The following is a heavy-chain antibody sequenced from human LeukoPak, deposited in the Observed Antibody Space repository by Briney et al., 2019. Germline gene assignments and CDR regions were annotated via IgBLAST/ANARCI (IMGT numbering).Heavy chain of an antibody. J-gene: IGHJ5*02. D-gene: IGHD6-13*01. CDR2: MNPNSGDT. V-gene: IGHV1-8*01. CDR3: VKHSRAAGYDP. Sequence: ASVKVSCKASGYTFTSYDINWVRQATGQGLEWMGWMNPNSGDTGYAQKFQGRVTMTRDTSISTAYMELSSLRSEDTAVYYCVKHSRAAGYDPWGQGTLVTVSS. CDR1: GYTFTSYD.